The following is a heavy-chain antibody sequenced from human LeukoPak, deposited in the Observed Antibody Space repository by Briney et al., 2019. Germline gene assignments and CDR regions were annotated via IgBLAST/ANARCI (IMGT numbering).Heavy chain of an antibody. J-gene: IGHJ4*02. CDR1: GFTFDDYA. V-gene: IGHV3-9*01. Sequence: PGGSLRLSCAASGFTFDDYAMHWVQQAPGKGLEWVSGISWNSGSIGYADSVKGRFTISRDNAKNSLYLQMNSLRAEDTALYYCAKSGYCSGGSCYLYYFDYWGQGTLATVSS. CDR2: ISWNSGSI. D-gene: IGHD2-15*01. CDR3: AKSGYCSGGSCYLYYFDY.